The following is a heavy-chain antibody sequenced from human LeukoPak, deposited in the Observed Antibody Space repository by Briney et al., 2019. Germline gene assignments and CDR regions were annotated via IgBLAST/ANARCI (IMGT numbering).Heavy chain of an antibody. CDR1: GGTFSSYA. V-gene: IGHV1-69*13. D-gene: IGHD3-22*01. CDR3: ARDPHHAYYYDSSGYPSPYYYYGMDV. CDR2: IIPIFGTA. J-gene: IGHJ6*02. Sequence: ASVTVSCTASGGTFSSYAISWVRQAPGQGLEWMGGIIPIFGTANYAQKFQGRVTITADESTSTAYMELSSLRSEDTAVYYCARDPHHAYYYDSSGYPSPYYYYGMDVWGQGTTVTVSS.